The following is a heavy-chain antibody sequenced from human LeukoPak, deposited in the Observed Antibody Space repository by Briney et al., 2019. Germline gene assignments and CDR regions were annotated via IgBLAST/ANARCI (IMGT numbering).Heavy chain of an antibody. Sequence: ASVKVSCKASGYSFTSYGITWVRRAPGQGLEWMGWITTYNGKTNYAQNFQTRVTMTTDTSTSTAYMELRSLRSDDTAVYYCARGINYDLLTGYSEGSDFWGQGTPVTVSS. CDR1: GYSFTSYG. V-gene: IGHV1-18*01. CDR2: ITTYNGKT. CDR3: ARGINYDLLTGYSEGSDF. J-gene: IGHJ4*02. D-gene: IGHD3-9*01.